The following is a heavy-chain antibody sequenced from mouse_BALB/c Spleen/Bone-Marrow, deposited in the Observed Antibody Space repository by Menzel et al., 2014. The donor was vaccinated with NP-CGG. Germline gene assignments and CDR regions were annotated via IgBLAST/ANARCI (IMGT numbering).Heavy chain of an antibody. CDR1: RFDFSRYW. D-gene: IGHD1-2*01. Sequence: EVKLLESGGGLVQPGGSLKLSCAASRFDFSRYWMTWVRQAPGKGLEWIGEINPDSSTINYTPSLKEKFIISRDNAKNTLYLQMSKVRSEDTALYYCARPGYYGYQDVWGAGTTVTVSS. CDR3: ARPGYYGYQDV. J-gene: IGHJ1*01. V-gene: IGHV4-1*02. CDR2: INPDSSTI.